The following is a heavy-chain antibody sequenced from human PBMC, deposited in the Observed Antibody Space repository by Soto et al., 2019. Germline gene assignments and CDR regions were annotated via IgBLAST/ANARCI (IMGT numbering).Heavy chain of an antibody. CDR2: ISSSGSTI. J-gene: IGHJ6*02. V-gene: IGHV3-48*03. Sequence: GGSLRLSCAASGFTFSSYEMNWVRQAPGKGLEWVSYISSSGSTIYYADSVKGRFTISRDNAKNSLYLQMNSLRAEDTAVYYCARARGYSSSSARRYYYYHGMDVWGQGTTVTVSS. CDR3: ARARGYSSSSARRYYYYHGMDV. CDR1: GFTFSSYE. D-gene: IGHD6-6*01.